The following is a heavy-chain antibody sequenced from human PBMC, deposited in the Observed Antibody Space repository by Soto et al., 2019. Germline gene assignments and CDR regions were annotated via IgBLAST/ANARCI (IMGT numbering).Heavy chain of an antibody. J-gene: IGHJ6*02. CDR1: GFTLTNNG. D-gene: IGHD1-26*01. CDR2: ISSDGSSY. CDR3: AKDRGLAESGTWSHYYYGMDV. V-gene: IGHV3-30*18. Sequence: QVQLLESGGGVVQPGRSLRLSCVASGFTLTNNGMHWVRQAPGQGLEWVAVISSDGSSYYYGDSVRGRFTISRDTSKNHLFLEMNSLTTAETAVYYCAKDRGLAESGTWSHYYYGMDVWGQGTSVTVS.